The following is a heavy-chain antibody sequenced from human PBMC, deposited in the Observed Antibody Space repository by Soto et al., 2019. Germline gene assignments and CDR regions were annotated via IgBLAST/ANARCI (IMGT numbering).Heavy chain of an antibody. D-gene: IGHD6-6*01. CDR1: GYTLTELS. CDR3: ATTSIAIGYYGMNV. CDR2: FDPEDGET. Sequence: ASVKVSCKVSGYTLTELSMHWVRQAPGKGLEWMGGFDPEDGETIYAQKFQGRVTMTEDTSTDTAYMELSSLRSEDTAVYYCATTSIAIGYYGMNVWGQGTTVTVSS. J-gene: IGHJ6*02. V-gene: IGHV1-24*01.